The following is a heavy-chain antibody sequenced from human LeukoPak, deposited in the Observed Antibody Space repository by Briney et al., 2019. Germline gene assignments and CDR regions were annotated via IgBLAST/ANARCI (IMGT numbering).Heavy chain of an antibody. D-gene: IGHD5-18*01. J-gene: IGHJ3*02. CDR1: GASINSGSNY. CDR3: ARSDGYGLVGI. Sequence: SETLSLTCRVSGASINSGSNYWGWIRQPPGKTLEWIGSIYSSGSTYYNPSLKSRVIIMIDAPKNHFSLTLSSVTAADTAVYYCARSDGYGLVGIWGQGTMVTVSS. V-gene: IGHV4-39*07. CDR2: IYSSGST.